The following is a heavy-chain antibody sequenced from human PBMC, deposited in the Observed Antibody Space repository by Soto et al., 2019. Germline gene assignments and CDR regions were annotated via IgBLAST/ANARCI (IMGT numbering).Heavy chain of an antibody. D-gene: IGHD4-4*01. V-gene: IGHV3-23*01. CDR1: GFTFSRHG. CDR3: AKVGYSREP. Sequence: GGSLRLSCVASGFTFSRHGLSWVRQAPGKGLEWVSTINPSGDSTFYADSVKGRFTISRDNSKNTVYLQMNSLSAEDTAVYYCAKVGYSREPWGQGTLVTVSS. CDR2: INPSGDST. J-gene: IGHJ5*02.